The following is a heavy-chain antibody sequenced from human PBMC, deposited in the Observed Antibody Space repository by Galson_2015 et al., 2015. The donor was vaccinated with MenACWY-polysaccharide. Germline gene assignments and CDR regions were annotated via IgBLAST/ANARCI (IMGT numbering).Heavy chain of an antibody. Sequence: CLRLSCAASGFSLGAWYMSWVRQAPGKGLEWLSYISKSGDSIYYGDSVKGRFAISRDNAKNSLYLQLNSLEVEDTAIYYCARGLYGLDVWGQGTTVTVSS. J-gene: IGHJ6*02. CDR3: ARGLYGLDV. CDR1: GFSLGAWY. V-gene: IGHV3-11*01. CDR2: ISKSGDSI.